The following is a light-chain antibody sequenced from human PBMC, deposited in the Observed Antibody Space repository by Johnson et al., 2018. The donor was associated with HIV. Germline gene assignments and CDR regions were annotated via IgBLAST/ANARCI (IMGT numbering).Light chain of an antibody. CDR1: SSNIGNNY. J-gene: IGLJ1*01. V-gene: IGLV1-51*01. CDR3: GTWDTSLTTGGV. CDR2: DNG. Sequence: QSVLTQPPSVSAAPGQKVTISCSGSSSNIGNNYVSWYQQVPGAAPKLLIYDNGKRPSGIPDRFSGSKSATSATLGITGLQTGDEADYYCGTWDTSLTTGGVFGTGTKVTVL.